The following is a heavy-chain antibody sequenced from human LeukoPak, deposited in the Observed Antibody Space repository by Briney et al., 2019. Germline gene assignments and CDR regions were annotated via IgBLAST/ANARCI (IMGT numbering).Heavy chain of an antibody. CDR3: AGPNFYHMDV. Sequence: SETLSLTCTVSGGSISGRSYSWGWIRQPPGKGLEWIGSVYYSGSTYYNPSLKSRVTISVDTSKNQFSLNLSSVTAADTAVYYCAGPNFYHMDVWGEGTTVTVSS. CDR1: GGSISGRSYS. CDR2: VYYSGST. V-gene: IGHV4-39*01. J-gene: IGHJ6*03.